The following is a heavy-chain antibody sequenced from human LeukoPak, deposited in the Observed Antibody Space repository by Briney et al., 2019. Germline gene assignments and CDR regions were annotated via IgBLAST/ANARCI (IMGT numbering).Heavy chain of an antibody. D-gene: IGHD2-21*02. CDR1: GFPFSNHA. J-gene: IGHJ5*01. CDR2: FSNGNT. V-gene: IGHV3-23*01. CDR3: VREAGYCASVCLKSNWFDP. Sequence: GGSLRLSCAASGFPFSNHAMSWVRRPPGKGLEWVSAFSNGNTYYADSVRGRFTISRDDSKNMVYLQMNSLRDEDTALYYCVREAGYCASVCLKSNWFDPWGQGTLVTVSS.